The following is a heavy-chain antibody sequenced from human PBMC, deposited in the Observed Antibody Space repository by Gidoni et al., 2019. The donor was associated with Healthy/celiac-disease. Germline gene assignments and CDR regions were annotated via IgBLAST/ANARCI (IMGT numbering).Heavy chain of an antibody. CDR3: AKGLPSDYRWSPPPTHLH. V-gene: IGHV3-23*01. J-gene: IGHJ4*02. CDR1: GFTFSSYA. D-gene: IGHD4-17*01. Sequence: EVQLLESGGGLVQPGGSLRLSCAASGFTFSSYAMSWVRQAPGKGLEWVSAISGSGGSTYYADSVKGRFTISRDNSKNTLYLQMNSLRAEDTAVYYCAKGLPSDYRWSPPPTHLHWGQGTLVTVSS. CDR2: ISGSGGST.